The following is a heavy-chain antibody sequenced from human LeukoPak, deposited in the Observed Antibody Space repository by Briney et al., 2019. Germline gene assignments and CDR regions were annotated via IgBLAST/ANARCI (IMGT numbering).Heavy chain of an antibody. J-gene: IGHJ4*02. CDR3: AREKGSGYRNSIDY. D-gene: IGHD3-3*01. CDR2: INWNGGST. V-gene: IGHV3-20*04. Sequence: GGSLRLSCAASGFTFDDYAMNWVRQAPGKGLEWVSGINWNGGSTYYRDSVKGRFTISRDNAKNSLYLQMNSLRAEDTALYYCAREKGSGYRNSIDYWGQGTLVTVSS. CDR1: GFTFDDYA.